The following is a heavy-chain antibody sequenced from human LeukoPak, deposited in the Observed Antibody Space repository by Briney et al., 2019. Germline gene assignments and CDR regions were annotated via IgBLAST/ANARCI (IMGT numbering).Heavy chain of an antibody. J-gene: IGHJ4*02. CDR1: GFTFSSYS. Sequence: GGSLRLSCAASGFTFSSYSMNWVRQAPGKGLEWVSSISSSSSYIYYADSVKGRFTISRDNAKNSLYLQMNSLRAEDTAVYYCARDGQWLAPGRIDYWGQGTLVTVSS. V-gene: IGHV3-21*01. CDR2: ISSSSSYI. CDR3: ARDGQWLAPGRIDY. D-gene: IGHD6-19*01.